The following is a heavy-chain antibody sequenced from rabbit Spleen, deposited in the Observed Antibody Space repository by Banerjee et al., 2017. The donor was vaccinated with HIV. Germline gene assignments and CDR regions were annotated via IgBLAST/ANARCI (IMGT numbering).Heavy chain of an antibody. D-gene: IGHD5-1*01. CDR3: ARDLVTVIGWNFNL. CDR2: IYTGNSGDT. CDR1: GVSFSSGYD. J-gene: IGHJ4*01. Sequence: QQLVESGGGLVKPGASLTLTCKASGVSFSSGYDMCWVRQAPGKGLEWIACIYTGNSGDTYYASWAKGRFTISKTSSTTVTLQVTSLTAADTATYFCARDLVTVIGWNFNLWGQGTLVTVS. V-gene: IGHV1S40*01.